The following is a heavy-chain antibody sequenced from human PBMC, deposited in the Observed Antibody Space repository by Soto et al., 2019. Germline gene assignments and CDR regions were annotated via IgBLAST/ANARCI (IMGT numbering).Heavy chain of an antibody. CDR1: GYTFTSYA. D-gene: IGHD3-16*01. Sequence: ASVKVSCKASGYTFTSYAMHWVRQAPGQRLEWIGWINAGNGNTKYSQKFQGRVTITRDTSASTAYMELSSLRSEDTAVYYCAISYDYIWGSPLDVWGKGTTVTVSS. CDR3: AISYDYIWGSPLDV. CDR2: INAGNGNT. J-gene: IGHJ6*04. V-gene: IGHV1-3*01.